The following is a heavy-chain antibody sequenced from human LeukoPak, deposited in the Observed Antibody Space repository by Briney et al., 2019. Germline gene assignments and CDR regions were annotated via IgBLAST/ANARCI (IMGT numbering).Heavy chain of an antibody. CDR2: IKSKTDGGTT. D-gene: IGHD4-17*01. J-gene: IGHJ4*02. V-gene: IGHV3-15*01. CDR1: GFTFSNAW. Sequence: GGSLRLSCAASGFTFSNAWMSWVRQAPGKGLEWVGRIKSKTDGGTTDYAAPVKGRFTISRDDSKNTLYLQMNSLKTEDTAVYYCTLSKNYGDYEDYWGQGTLVTVSS. CDR3: TLSKNYGDYEDY.